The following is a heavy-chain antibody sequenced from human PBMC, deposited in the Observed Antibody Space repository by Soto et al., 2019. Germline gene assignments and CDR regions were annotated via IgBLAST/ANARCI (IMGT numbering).Heavy chain of an antibody. CDR1: GGSISSSSYY. CDR2: IYYSGST. Sequence: SETLSLTCTVSGGSISSSSYYWGWIRQPPGKGLEWIGSIYYSGSTYYNPSLKSRVTISVDTSKNQFSLKLSSVTAADTAVYYCARHYDILTGYYAYYYYGMDVWGQGTTVTVSS. D-gene: IGHD3-9*01. V-gene: IGHV4-39*01. CDR3: ARHYDILTGYYAYYYYGMDV. J-gene: IGHJ6*02.